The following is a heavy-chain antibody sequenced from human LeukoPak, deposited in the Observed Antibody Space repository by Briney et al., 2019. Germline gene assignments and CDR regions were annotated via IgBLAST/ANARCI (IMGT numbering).Heavy chain of an antibody. CDR3: ARDYRGIAVAAKASAFDI. CDR1: GYTFTSYG. V-gene: IGHV1-18*01. J-gene: IGHJ3*02. D-gene: IGHD6-19*01. CDR2: ISAYNGNT. Sequence: GASVKVSCKASGYTFTSYGISWVRQAPGQGLEWMGWISAYNGNTNYAQKLQGRVTMTTDTSTSTAYMELSSLRSEDTAVYYCARDYRGIAVAAKASAFDIWGQGTMVTVSS.